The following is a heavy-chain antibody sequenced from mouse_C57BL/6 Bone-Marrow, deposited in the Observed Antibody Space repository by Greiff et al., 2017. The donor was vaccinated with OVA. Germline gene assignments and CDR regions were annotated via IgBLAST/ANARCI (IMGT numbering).Heavy chain of an antibody. J-gene: IGHJ1*03. CDR3: ASEYYYGPDWYCDV. D-gene: IGHD1-1*01. CDR1: GYTFTSYW. Sequence: QVQLQQPGAELVRPGSSVKLSCKASGYTFTSYWMHWVKQRPIQGLEWIGNIDPSDSETHYNQKFKDKATLTVDKSSSTAYMQLSSLTSEDSAVSYCASEYYYGPDWYCDVWGTGTTVTVSS. CDR2: IDPSDSET. V-gene: IGHV1-52*01.